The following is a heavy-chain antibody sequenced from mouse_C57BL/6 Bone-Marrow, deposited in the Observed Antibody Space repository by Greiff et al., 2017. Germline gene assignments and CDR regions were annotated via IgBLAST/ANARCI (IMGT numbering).Heavy chain of an antibody. Sequence: VQLQQSGAELARPGASVKLSCKASGYTFTSYGISWVKQRTGQGLEWIGEIYPRSGNTYYNEKFKGKATLTADKSSSTAYMEHRSLTSEDSAVYFCARFPIYYDGSAWFAYWGQGTLVTVSA. CDR2: IYPRSGNT. J-gene: IGHJ3*01. D-gene: IGHD1-1*01. CDR1: GYTFTSYG. CDR3: ARFPIYYDGSAWFAY. V-gene: IGHV1-81*01.